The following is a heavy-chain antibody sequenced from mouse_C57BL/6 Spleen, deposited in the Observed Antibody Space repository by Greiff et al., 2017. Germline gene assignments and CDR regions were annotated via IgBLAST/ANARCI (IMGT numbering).Heavy chain of an antibody. V-gene: IGHV2-2*01. Sequence: VQLQESGPGLVQPSPSLSITCTVSGFSFTSYGVHWVRQSPGKGLEWLGVIWRGGSTDYNAAFISRLSISKDNSKSQVFFKMSSLQADDTALYYCARKGGREMDYWGQGTSVTVSS. CDR3: ARKGGREMDY. CDR2: IWRGGST. J-gene: IGHJ4*01. D-gene: IGHD3-3*01. CDR1: GFSFTSYG.